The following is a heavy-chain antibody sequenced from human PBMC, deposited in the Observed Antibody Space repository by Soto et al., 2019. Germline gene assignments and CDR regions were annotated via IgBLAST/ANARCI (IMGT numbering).Heavy chain of an antibody. V-gene: IGHV3-33*01. Sequence: QVQLVESGGGVVQPGRSLRLSCAASGFNFNNYGMHWVRQAPGKGLEWVAVIWNDGNGYYYANSVKGRFTISRDNSKNTLFLQMSRLRADDWAVYLCARRQISPPTRGAASARGGMDVWGQGTTVPVS. J-gene: IGHJ6*02. CDR2: IWNDGNGY. D-gene: IGHD6-13*01. CDR1: GFNFNNYG. CDR3: ARRQISPPTRGAASARGGMDV.